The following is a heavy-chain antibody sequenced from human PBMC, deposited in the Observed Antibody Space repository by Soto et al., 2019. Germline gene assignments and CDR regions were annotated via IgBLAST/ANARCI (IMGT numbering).Heavy chain of an antibody. CDR2: IYYSGST. J-gene: IGHJ6*03. Sequence: SETLSLTCTVSGGSISSYYWSWIRQPPGKGLEWIGYIYYSGSTNYNPSLKSRVTISVDTSKNQFSLKLSSVTAADTAVYYCAREGYEYYYYYMDVWGKGTTVTVS. CDR1: GGSISSYY. D-gene: IGHD3-3*01. V-gene: IGHV4-59*01. CDR3: AREGYEYYYYYMDV.